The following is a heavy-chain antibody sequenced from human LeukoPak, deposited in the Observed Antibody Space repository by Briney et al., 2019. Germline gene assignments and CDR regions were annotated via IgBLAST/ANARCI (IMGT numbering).Heavy chain of an antibody. D-gene: IGHD5/OR15-5a*01. CDR1: GGSVSSGSYY. Sequence: SETLSLTCTVSGGSVSSGSYYWSWIRQPPGKGLEWIGEINHSGSTNYNPSLKSRVAISVDTSKNQFSLKLSSVTAADTAVYYCARGPRVYSRYYYYGMDVWGQGTTVTVSS. CDR2: INHSGST. V-gene: IGHV4-61*01. J-gene: IGHJ6*02. CDR3: ARGPRVYSRYYYYGMDV.